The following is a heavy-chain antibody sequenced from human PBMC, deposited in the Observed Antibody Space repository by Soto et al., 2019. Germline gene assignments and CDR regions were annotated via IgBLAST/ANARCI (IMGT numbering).Heavy chain of an antibody. J-gene: IGHJ6*03. D-gene: IGHD3-3*01. CDR2: ISYDGSNK. CDR3: ARTVYDFWSGYYGSYYYYYMDV. Sequence: PGGSLRLSCAASGFTFSSYGMHWVRQAPGKGLEWVAVISYDGSNKYYADSVKGRFTISRDNSKNTLYLQMNSLRAEDTAVYYCARTVYDFWSGYYGSYYYYYMDVWGKGTTVTVSS. V-gene: IGHV3-30*03. CDR1: GFTFSSYG.